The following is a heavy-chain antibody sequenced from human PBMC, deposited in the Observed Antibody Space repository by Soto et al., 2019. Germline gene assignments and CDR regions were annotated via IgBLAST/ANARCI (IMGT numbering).Heavy chain of an antibody. J-gene: IGHJ6*02. V-gene: IGHV1-24*01. Sequence: ASVKVSCKVSGYTLTELSMHWVRQAPGKGLEWMGGFDPEDGETIYAQKFQGRVTMTEDTSTDAAYMELSSLRSEDTAVYYCETDWVAAAGMDVWGQGTTVIVSS. CDR2: FDPEDGET. CDR3: ETDWVAAAGMDV. CDR1: GYTLTELS. D-gene: IGHD6-13*01.